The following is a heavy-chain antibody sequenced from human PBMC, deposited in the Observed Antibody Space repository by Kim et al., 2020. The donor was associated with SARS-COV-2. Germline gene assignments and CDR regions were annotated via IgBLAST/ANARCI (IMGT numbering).Heavy chain of an antibody. V-gene: IGHV1-2*06. CDR1: GYTFTGRY. D-gene: IGHD6-13*01. J-gene: IGHJ4*02. CDR3: AGGIAAAGNYFDY. CDR2: VDPNFGST. Sequence: ASVKVSCKASGYTFTGRYMHWVRQAPGQGPEWMGRVDPNFGSTNYAPRFQGRVTMTRDTSITTAYMELTSLKSDDTAIYFCAGGIAAAGNYFDYWGQGTLVTVSS.